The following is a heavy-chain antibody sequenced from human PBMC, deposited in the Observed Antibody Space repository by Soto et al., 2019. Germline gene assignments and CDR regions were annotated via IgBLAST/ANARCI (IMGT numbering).Heavy chain of an antibody. V-gene: IGHV4-61*03. D-gene: IGHD7-27*01. CDR2: ISYTGRT. CDR3: AREWGLLPYYVMNV. CDR1: GDSVTSGSYY. Sequence: SETLSLTCIVSGDSVTSGSYYWTWLRQPPGKGLEWIGYISYTGRTKYNPSLQSRVTISVDTSKNGFSLNLSSVTAADTAVYFCAREWGLLPYYVMNVWGHGTAVTVSS. J-gene: IGHJ6*02.